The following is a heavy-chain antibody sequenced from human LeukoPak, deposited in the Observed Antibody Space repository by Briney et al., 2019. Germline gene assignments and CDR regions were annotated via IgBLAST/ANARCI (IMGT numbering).Heavy chain of an antibody. CDR1: GFTFSTYE. Sequence: GGSLRLSCAASGFTFSTYEINWVRQAPGKGLEWLSHISTSGSSIHYADSVKGRFTISRDNAKNSLYLQMNSLRVEDTAVYYCARDATTELGTVYMDVWGKGTTVTISS. CDR2: ISTSGSSI. D-gene: IGHD4-17*01. CDR3: ARDATTELGTVYMDV. J-gene: IGHJ6*03. V-gene: IGHV3-48*03.